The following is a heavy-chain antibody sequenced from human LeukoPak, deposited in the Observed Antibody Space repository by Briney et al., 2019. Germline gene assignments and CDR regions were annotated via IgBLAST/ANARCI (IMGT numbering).Heavy chain of an antibody. J-gene: IGHJ3*02. D-gene: IGHD4-11*01. CDR2: MNPNSGNT. V-gene: IGHV1-8*01. CDR1: GYTFTSYD. CDR3: ARGRRMRLPYDAFDI. Sequence: ASVRVSCKASGYTFTSYDINWVRQAAGQGLEWMGWMNPNSGNTGYAQRFQGRVTMTRDTAISTAYMELSSLRSEDTAVYYCARGRRMRLPYDAFDIWGQGTMVTVSS.